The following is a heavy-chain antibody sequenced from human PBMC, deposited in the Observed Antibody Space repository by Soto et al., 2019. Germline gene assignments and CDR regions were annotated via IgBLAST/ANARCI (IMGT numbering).Heavy chain of an antibody. J-gene: IGHJ3*02. CDR2: IKSKTDGGTT. CDR3: ARDYYDSSGSAFDI. V-gene: IGHV3-15*01. Sequence: EVQLVESGGGLVKPGGSLRLSCAASGFTFSNAWMSWVRQAPGKGLEWVGRIKSKTDGGTTDYAAPVKGRFTISRDDSKNTLYLQMNSLRAEDTAVYYCARDYYDSSGSAFDIWGQGTMVTVSS. D-gene: IGHD3-22*01. CDR1: GFTFSNAW.